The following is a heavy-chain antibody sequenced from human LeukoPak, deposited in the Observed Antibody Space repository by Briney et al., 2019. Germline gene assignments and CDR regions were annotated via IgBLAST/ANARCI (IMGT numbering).Heavy chain of an antibody. V-gene: IGHV3-23*01. CDR2: ISGSGGST. CDR3: ARQPADFWSPYLDY. J-gene: IGHJ4*02. CDR1: GFTFSSYA. Sequence: NPGGSLRLSCAASGFTFSSYAMSWVRQAPGKGLEWVSAISGSGGSTYYADSVKGRFTISRDNAKNSLYLQMNSLRAEDTAVYYCARQPADFWSPYLDYWGQGTLVTVSS. D-gene: IGHD3-3*01.